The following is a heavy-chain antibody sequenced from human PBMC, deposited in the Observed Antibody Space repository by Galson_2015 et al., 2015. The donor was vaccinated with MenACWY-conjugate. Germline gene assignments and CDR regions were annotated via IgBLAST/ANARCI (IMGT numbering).Heavy chain of an antibody. V-gene: IGHV5-51*01. CDR3: ARQLYGSGSPPDY. Sequence: QSGAEVKKPGDSLKISCKGSGYSFTSYWIAWVRHMPGKGLEWMGIIYPGDSDTRYSPSFQGQATISADKSISTAYLQWSSLKASDTAMYYCARQLYGSGSPPDYWGQGTLVTVSS. D-gene: IGHD3-10*01. J-gene: IGHJ4*02. CDR2: IYPGDSDT. CDR1: GYSFTSYW.